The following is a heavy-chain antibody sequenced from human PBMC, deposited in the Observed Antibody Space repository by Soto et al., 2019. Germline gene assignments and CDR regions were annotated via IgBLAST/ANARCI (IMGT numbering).Heavy chain of an antibody. CDR1: GFTFDDYT. V-gene: IGHV3-43*01. CDR2: ISWDGGST. Sequence: GGSLRLSCAASGFTFDDYTMHWVRQAPGKGLEWVSLISWDGGSTYYADSVKGRFTISRDNSKNSLYLQMNSLRTEDTALYYCAKVLHPTDYYYGMDVWGQGTTVTVSS. CDR3: AKVLHPTDYYYGMDV. J-gene: IGHJ6*02.